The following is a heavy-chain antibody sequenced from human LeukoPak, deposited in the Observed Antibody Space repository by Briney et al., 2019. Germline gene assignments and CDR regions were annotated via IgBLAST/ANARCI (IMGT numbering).Heavy chain of an antibody. Sequence: SETLSLTCAVYGGSFSGYYWSWIRQPPGKGLEWIGEINHSGSTNYNPSLKSRVTISVDTSKNQFSLKLSSVTAADTAVYYCAREDRGVVVITTLDAFDIWGQGTMITVSS. D-gene: IGHD3-22*01. CDR1: GGSFSGYY. CDR2: INHSGST. CDR3: AREDRGVVVITTLDAFDI. J-gene: IGHJ3*02. V-gene: IGHV4-34*01.